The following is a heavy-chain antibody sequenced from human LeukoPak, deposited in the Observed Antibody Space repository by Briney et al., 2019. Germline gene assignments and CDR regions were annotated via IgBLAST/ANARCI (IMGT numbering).Heavy chain of an antibody. CDR2: IRYDGSNK. J-gene: IGHJ4*02. D-gene: IGHD1-26*01. V-gene: IGHV3-30*02. CDR1: GFTFSSYG. Sequence: GGSLRLSCAASGFTFSSYGMYWVRQAPGKGLEWVTFIRYDGSNKYYADSVKGRFTISRDNSKNTLYLQMNSLRAEDTAVYYCARAQVGALDYWGQGTLVTVSS. CDR3: ARAQVGALDY.